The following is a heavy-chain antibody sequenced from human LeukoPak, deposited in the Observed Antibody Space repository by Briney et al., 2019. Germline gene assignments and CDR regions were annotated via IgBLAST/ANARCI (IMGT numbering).Heavy chain of an antibody. V-gene: IGHV1-24*01. J-gene: IGHJ3*02. CDR3: ATGRVGATPPGDAFDI. D-gene: IGHD1-26*01. CDR2: FDPEDGET. CDR1: GYTLTELS. Sequence: EASVKVSCKVSGYTLTELSMHWVRQAPGKGLEWMGGFDPEDGETIYAQKFQGRVTMTEDTSTDTAYMELSSLRSEDTAVYYCATGRVGATPPGDAFDIWGQGTMVTVSS.